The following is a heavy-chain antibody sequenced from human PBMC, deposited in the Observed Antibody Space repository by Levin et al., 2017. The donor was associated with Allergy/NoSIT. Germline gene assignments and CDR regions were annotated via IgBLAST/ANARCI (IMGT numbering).Heavy chain of an antibody. CDR1: GLTFSVYY. J-gene: IGHJ4*02. CDR3: ASHGAHSGSYFTYYFDS. D-gene: IGHD1-26*01. CDR2: ITSSSSAA. Sequence: GESLKISCAASGLTFSVYYMSWIRQSPGKGLEWLSYITSSSSAAYYADSVKGRFTISRDNAKRSLYLQMDSLRADDTAVYYCASHGAHSGSYFTYYFDSWGQGILVSVSS. V-gene: IGHV3-11*01.